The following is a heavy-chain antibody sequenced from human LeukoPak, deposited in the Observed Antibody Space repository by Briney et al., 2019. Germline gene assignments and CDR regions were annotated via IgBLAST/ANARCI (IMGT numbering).Heavy chain of an antibody. J-gene: IGHJ5*02. Sequence: SETLSLTCTVSGGSISSYYWSWMRQPVGKGLEWIGRIYTSGGTKYNPSLKSRVTMSVDTSKNQFSLKLSSVTAADTAVYYCARDKTGDYGDLNWFDPWGQGTLVTVSS. D-gene: IGHD4-17*01. CDR2: IYTSGGT. V-gene: IGHV4-4*07. CDR3: ARDKTGDYGDLNWFDP. CDR1: GGSISSYY.